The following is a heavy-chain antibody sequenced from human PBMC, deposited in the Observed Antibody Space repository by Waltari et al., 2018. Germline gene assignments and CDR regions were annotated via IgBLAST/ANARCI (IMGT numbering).Heavy chain of an antibody. CDR2: ISGSGGST. D-gene: IGHD3-10*01. V-gene: IGHV3-23*01. CDR3: ANPYYYGSGSLYYYYYGMDV. CDR1: GFTFSSYA. J-gene: IGHJ6*02. Sequence: GGGLVQPGGSLRLSCAASGFTFSSYAMSWVRQAPGKELEWVSAISGSGGSTYYADSVKGRFTISRDNSKNTLYLQMNSLRAEDTAVYYCANPYYYGSGSLYYYYYGMDVWGQGTTVTVSS.